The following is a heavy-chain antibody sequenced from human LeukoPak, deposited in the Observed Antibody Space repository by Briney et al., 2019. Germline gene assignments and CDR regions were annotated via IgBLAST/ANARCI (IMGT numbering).Heavy chain of an antibody. V-gene: IGHV3-9*01. D-gene: IGHD6-19*01. CDR1: GFTFDDYA. Sequence: GRSLRLSCAASGFTFDDYAMHWVRQAPGKGLEWVSGISWNSGSIGYADSVKGRFTISRDNAKNSLYLQMNSLRAEDTALYYCAKDKEQWYSSGWPDYWGQGTLVTVSS. J-gene: IGHJ4*02. CDR3: AKDKEQWYSSGWPDY. CDR2: ISWNSGSI.